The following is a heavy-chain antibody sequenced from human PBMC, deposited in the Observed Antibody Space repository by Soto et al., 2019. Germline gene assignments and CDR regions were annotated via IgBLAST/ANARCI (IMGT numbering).Heavy chain of an antibody. Sequence: SETLSLTCAVSGGSISSGGYSWSWIRQPPGKGLEWIGYIYHSGSTYYNPSLKSRVTISVDRSKNQFSLKLSSVTAADTAVYYCARGPANYYDSSGYRPGVFDYWGQGTLVTVSS. V-gene: IGHV4-30-2*01. J-gene: IGHJ4*02. D-gene: IGHD3-22*01. CDR1: GGSISSGGYS. CDR2: IYHSGST. CDR3: ARGPANYYDSSGYRPGVFDY.